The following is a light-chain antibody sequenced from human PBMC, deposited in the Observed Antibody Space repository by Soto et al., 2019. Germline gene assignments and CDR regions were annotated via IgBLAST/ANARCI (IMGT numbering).Light chain of an antibody. V-gene: IGLV2-14*01. CDR2: DVT. J-gene: IGLJ1*01. Sequence: QSVLTQPASVSGSPGQSITIFCTGTSSDVGGYNSVSWYRQDPGRARKLMMYDVTNRTSGVSNLFSGSKSGNTASLTISGLQAEDEADDYCSPWTSDNRHGFSTGSKVT. CDR1: SSDVGGYNS. CDR3: SPWTSDNRHG.